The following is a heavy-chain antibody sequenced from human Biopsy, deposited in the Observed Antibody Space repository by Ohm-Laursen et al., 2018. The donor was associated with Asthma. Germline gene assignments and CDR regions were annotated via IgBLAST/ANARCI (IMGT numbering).Heavy chain of an antibody. J-gene: IGHJ6*02. D-gene: IGHD1-7*01. V-gene: IGHV1-69*01. Sequence: SSVKVSCKASGGTFSSHAISWVRQAPGQGLEWMGGIIPIFGTANYAQKFQGRVTITADESTSTAYMELSSLRSEDTAVYYCARDPHNSYLASLRTKFNYYYYGMDVWGQGTTVTVSS. CDR2: IIPIFGTA. CDR3: ARDPHNSYLASLRTKFNYYYYGMDV. CDR1: GGTFSSHA.